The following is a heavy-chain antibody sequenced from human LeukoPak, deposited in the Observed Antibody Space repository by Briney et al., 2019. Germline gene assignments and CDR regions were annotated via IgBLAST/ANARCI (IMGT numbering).Heavy chain of an antibody. CDR3: ARRRGTYDSSGLYYFDY. V-gene: IGHV4-59*12. Sequence: SETLSLTCTVSGGSISSYYWSWIRQPPGKGLEWMGYIYYSGSTNYNPSLKSRVTISVDTSKNQFSLKLSSVTAADTAVYYCARRRGTYDSSGLYYFDYWGQGTLVTVSS. CDR2: IYYSGST. D-gene: IGHD3-22*01. CDR1: GGSISSYY. J-gene: IGHJ4*02.